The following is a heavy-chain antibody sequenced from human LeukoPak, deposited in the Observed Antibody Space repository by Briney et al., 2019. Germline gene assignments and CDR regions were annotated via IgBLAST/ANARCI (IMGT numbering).Heavy chain of an antibody. Sequence: SETLSLTCSVSGGSISSYYWSWIRQPPGKGLGWIGYIYTTGNSNYNPSLKSRVTISVDTSKNQFSLKLSSVTAADTAMDYCARQAYYSGSGSWTGFDYWGQGTLVTVSS. D-gene: IGHD3-10*01. J-gene: IGHJ4*02. V-gene: IGHV4-4*09. CDR1: GGSISSYY. CDR2: IYTTGNS. CDR3: ARQAYYSGSGSWTGFDY.